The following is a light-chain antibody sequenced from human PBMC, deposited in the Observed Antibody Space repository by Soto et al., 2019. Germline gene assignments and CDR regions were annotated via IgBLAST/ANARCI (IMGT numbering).Light chain of an antibody. Sequence: SYALAQPHSVPVAPGQTARITCGGNDIVTKSVHWYQQKPGQAPVLVVYDDSNRPSGIPERFSGSNSGNTATLTISRVEAGDEADYYCQVWDSSSDHYVFGTGSKVTVL. V-gene: IGLV3-21*02. CDR3: QVWDSSSDHYV. CDR2: DDS. J-gene: IGLJ1*01. CDR1: DIVTKS.